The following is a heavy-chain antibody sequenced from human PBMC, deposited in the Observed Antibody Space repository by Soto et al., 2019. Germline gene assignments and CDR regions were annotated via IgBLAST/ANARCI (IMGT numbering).Heavy chain of an antibody. J-gene: IGHJ4*02. CDR3: ARGSFSGSYSGSFEY. CDR2: IIPIFGTA. Sequence: SVKVSCKASGGTFSSYAISWVRPPPGQGLEWMGGIIPIFGTANYAQKFQGRVTHTADESTSTAYMELSSLRSEDTAVYFCARGSFSGSYSGSFEYWGQGTLVTVSS. D-gene: IGHD1-26*01. CDR1: GGTFSSYA. V-gene: IGHV1-69*13.